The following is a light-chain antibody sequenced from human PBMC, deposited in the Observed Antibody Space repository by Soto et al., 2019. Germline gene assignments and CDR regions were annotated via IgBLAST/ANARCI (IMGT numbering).Light chain of an antibody. Sequence: QSVLTQSPSASASLGASVKLTCTLSGGHRTYAIAWHQLRPEKGPRFLMKLDSDGSHTRGDGIPDRFSASSSGPERYLTISLLQAEDEADYYCQTWSTGTHVVFGGGTQLTVL. CDR2: LDSDGSH. CDR1: GGHRTYA. J-gene: IGLJ7*01. V-gene: IGLV4-69*01. CDR3: QTWSTGTHVV.